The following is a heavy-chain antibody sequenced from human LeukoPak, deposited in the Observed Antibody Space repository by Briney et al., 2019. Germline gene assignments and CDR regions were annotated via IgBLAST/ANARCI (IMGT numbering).Heavy chain of an antibody. D-gene: IGHD4/OR15-4a*01. Sequence: GGSVKVSCKTSGYSFINYGISWVRQAPGQGLEWMGWISVYNGNTKSAQRVQGRITMTTDTSTSTAYMELRSLRSDDTAVYYCATSAREIIGAYYWGQGTLITVPS. CDR3: ATSAREIIGAYY. V-gene: IGHV1-18*01. CDR1: GYSFINYG. CDR2: ISVYNGNT. J-gene: IGHJ4*02.